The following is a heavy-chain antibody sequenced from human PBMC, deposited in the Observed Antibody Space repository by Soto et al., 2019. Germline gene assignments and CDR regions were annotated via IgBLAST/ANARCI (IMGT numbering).Heavy chain of an antibody. J-gene: IGHJ4*02. Sequence: EVQLLESGGGLVQPGGSLRLSCAASGFTFSSYTMSWVRQAPGKGLEWVSAISGSGGSTYYADSVKGRFTISRDNSKNTLYLQMNSLRSVDTAVYYCAKGASGSYVLFDYWGQGTLVTVSS. CDR2: ISGSGGST. CDR1: GFTFSSYT. V-gene: IGHV3-23*01. CDR3: AKGASGSYVLFDY. D-gene: IGHD1-26*01.